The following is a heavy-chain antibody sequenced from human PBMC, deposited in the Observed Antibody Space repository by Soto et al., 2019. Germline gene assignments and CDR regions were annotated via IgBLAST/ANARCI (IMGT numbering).Heavy chain of an antibody. Sequence: GASVKVSCKASEGTFNNHAVSWVRQAPGQGLEWMGGIIPIFGTSRYAQKLQGRVTIAADESTGSAYVELTSLRSEDTAISYCATGLKEDYFNYWGQGTLVTVSS. CDR1: EGTFNNHA. J-gene: IGHJ4*02. CDR2: IIPIFGTS. V-gene: IGHV1-69*13. CDR3: ATGLKEDYFNY.